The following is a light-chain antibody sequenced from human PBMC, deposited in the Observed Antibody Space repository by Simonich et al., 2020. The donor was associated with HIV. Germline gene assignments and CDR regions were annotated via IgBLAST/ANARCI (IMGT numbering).Light chain of an antibody. CDR2: AAS. V-gene: IGKV3-15*01. CDR3: QQYNNWPYT. CDR1: QSVSSN. J-gene: IGKJ2*01. Sequence: EIVMTQSPATLSVSPGERAALPCTASQSVSSNLAWYQQKPGQAPRLLIYAASTRATGIPARFSGSGSGTEFTLTISSLQSEDFAVYYCQQYNNWPYTFGQGTKLEIK.